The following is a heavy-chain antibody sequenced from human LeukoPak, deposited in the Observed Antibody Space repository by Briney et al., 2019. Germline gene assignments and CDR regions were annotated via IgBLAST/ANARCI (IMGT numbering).Heavy chain of an antibody. CDR1: GFTFGSYA. V-gene: IGHV3-23*01. J-gene: IGHJ4*02. D-gene: IGHD6-25*01. Sequence: GGSLRLSCAASGFTFGSYAMYWVRQAPGKGLEWVSGIFGSGGSAHYADSVKGRFTISRDNSKNTVYLQMDSLRAEDTAVYYCAKVLGMYGSSGYAWYFDYWGQGTLVTVSS. CDR2: IFGSGGSA. CDR3: AKVLGMYGSSGYAWYFDY.